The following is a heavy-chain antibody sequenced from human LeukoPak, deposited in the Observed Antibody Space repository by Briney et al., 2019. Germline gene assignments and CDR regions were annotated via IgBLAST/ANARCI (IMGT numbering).Heavy chain of an antibody. Sequence: PSGTLSLTCTVSGGSISSYYWSWIRQPPGKGLEWIGYIYYSGSTNYNPSLKSRVTISVDTSKNQFSLKLSSVTAADTAVYYCARLSYDFWSGYYKAFDYWGQGTLVTVSS. CDR1: GGSISSYY. CDR2: IYYSGST. V-gene: IGHV4-59*08. CDR3: ARLSYDFWSGYYKAFDY. D-gene: IGHD3-3*01. J-gene: IGHJ4*02.